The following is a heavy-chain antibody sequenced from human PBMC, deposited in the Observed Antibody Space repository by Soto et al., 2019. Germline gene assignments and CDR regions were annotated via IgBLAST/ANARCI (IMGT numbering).Heavy chain of an antibody. CDR2: IWYDGSNK. J-gene: IGHJ6*03. V-gene: IGHV3-33*01. Sequence: GGSLRLSCAASGFTFSSYGMHWVRQAPGKGLEWVAVIWYDGSNKYYADSVKGRFTISRDNSKNTLYLQMNSLRAEDTAVYYCARKPYYDFWSGSKGYYYYYYMDVWGKGTTVTVSS. D-gene: IGHD3-3*01. CDR1: GFTFSSYG. CDR3: ARKPYYDFWSGSKGYYYYYYMDV.